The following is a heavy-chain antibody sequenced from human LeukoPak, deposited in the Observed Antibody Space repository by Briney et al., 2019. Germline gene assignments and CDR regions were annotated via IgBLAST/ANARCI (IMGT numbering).Heavy chain of an antibody. CDR1: GFTFSNYA. D-gene: IGHD3-10*01. CDR2: ISVSGDNT. Sequence: GGSLRLSCAASGFTFSNYAMTWVRQAPGQGMQWVSTISVSGDNTYYADSVKGRFTISRETSKSTLYLQMNSLKDEDTAVYYCAKYGSGTYYNGLYWGQGTLVTVSS. CDR3: AKYGSGTYYNGLY. V-gene: IGHV3-23*01. J-gene: IGHJ4*02.